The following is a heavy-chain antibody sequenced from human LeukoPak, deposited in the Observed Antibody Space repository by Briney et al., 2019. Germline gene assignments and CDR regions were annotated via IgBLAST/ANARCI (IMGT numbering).Heavy chain of an antibody. CDR2: ISYDGSNK. CDR3: AKDEWAGAGSPFDY. CDR1: GFAFRSYG. V-gene: IGHV3-30*18. D-gene: IGHD1-26*01. J-gene: IGHJ4*02. Sequence: GGSQTLLCAASGFAFRSYGMHWVRQAPGKGLEWVAVISYDGSNKYYADSVKGRFTISRDDSKNTLYLQMNSLRVEDTAVYKCAKDEWAGAGSPFDYWGQGTLVTVSS.